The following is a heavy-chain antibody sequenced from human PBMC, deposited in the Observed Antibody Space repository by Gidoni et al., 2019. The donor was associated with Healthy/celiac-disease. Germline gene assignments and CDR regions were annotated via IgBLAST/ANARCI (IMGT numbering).Heavy chain of an antibody. CDR1: GGSFSGYY. D-gene: IGHD3-3*01. V-gene: IGHV4-34*01. J-gene: IGHJ5*02. CDR3: ARGLSYDFWSGSSPYNWFDP. CDR2: TNHSGST. Sequence: QVQLQQWGAGLLKPSETLSLTCAVYGGSFSGYYWSWIRQPPGKGLEWIGETNHSGSTNYNPSLKSRVTISVDTSKNQFSLKLSSVTAADTAVYYCARGLSYDFWSGSSPYNWFDPWGQGTLVTVSS.